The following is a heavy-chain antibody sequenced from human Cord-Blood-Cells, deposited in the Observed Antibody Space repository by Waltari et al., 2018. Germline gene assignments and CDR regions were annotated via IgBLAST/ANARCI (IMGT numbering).Heavy chain of an antibody. CDR1: GYPFTGYY. V-gene: IGHV1-2*02. CDR3: ARDPSYGSGSYYFQH. J-gene: IGHJ1*01. D-gene: IGHD3-10*01. Sequence: QVPLVQSGAEVKKPGASVKVSCKASGYPFTGYYTHWVRQAPGQGLEWMGWINPNSGGTNYAQKFQGRVTMTRDTSISTAYMELSRLRSDDTAVYYCARDPSYGSGSYYFQHWGQGTLVTVSS. CDR2: INPNSGGT.